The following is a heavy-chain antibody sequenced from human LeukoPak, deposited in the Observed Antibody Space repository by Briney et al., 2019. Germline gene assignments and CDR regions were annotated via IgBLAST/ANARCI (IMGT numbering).Heavy chain of an antibody. J-gene: IGHJ3*01. Sequence: GGSLRLSCEASGFTFSSYAMSWVRQAPGKGLEWVSVISGSGDSTYYADSVEGRCTSSRDNSKNTLYLQMNSLRADDTAVYYCARNARDSVFDLWGQGTMVTVSS. CDR3: ARNARDSVFDL. CDR2: ISGSGDST. CDR1: GFTFSSYA. V-gene: IGHV3-23*01.